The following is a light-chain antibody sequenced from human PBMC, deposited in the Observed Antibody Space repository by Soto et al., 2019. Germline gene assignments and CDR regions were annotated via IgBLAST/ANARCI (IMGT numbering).Light chain of an antibody. Sequence: EIVLTQFPRPPSVSPREGATPSCTASQSLRSNFLAWYQQKPGQAPRLLIYDASSRAAGIPDRFSGSGSGTDFTLTITRLEPEDFAVYHCQQYDGSPRTFGQGTKVDIK. CDR3: QQYDGSPRT. CDR2: DAS. J-gene: IGKJ1*01. V-gene: IGKV3-20*01. CDR1: QSLRSNF.